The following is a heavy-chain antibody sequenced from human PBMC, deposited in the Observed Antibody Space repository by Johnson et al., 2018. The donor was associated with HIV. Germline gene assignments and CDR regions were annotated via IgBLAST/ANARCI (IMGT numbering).Heavy chain of an antibody. J-gene: IGHJ3*02. D-gene: IGHD1-26*01. CDR2: IYSGGNT. V-gene: IGHV3-NL1*01. CDR3: ARDLIGWELRGAFDI. Sequence: QVQLVESGGDVVQPGRSLRLSCAASGFTFSSYGMHWVRQAPGKGLEWVSVIYSGGNTYYADSVKGRFTISRDNSKNTLYLQMKSLKTEDTALYYCARDLIGWELRGAFDIWGQGTMVTVSS. CDR1: GFTFSSYG.